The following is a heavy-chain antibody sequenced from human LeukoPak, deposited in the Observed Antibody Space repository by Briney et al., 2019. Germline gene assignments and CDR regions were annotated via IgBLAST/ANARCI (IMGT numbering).Heavy chain of an antibody. V-gene: IGHV1-18*01. J-gene: IGHJ5*02. D-gene: IGHD2-2*02. CDR3: ARDRVGFVVVPAAINWFDP. CDR1: GYTFTSYG. Sequence: ASVKVSCKASGYTFTSYGISWVRQAPGQGLEWMGWISVYNGNTNYEQKLQGTVTMTTDTSTSTAYMELRSLRSDDTAVYYCARDRVGFVVVPAAINWFDPWGQGTLVTVSS. CDR2: ISVYNGNT.